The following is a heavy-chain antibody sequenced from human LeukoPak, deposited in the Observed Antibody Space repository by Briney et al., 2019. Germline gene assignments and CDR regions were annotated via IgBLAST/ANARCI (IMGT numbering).Heavy chain of an antibody. CDR2: IYTSGST. CDR1: GGSISSGSYY. CDR3: ARSYSSSWYNYFDY. J-gene: IGHJ4*02. V-gene: IGHV4-61*02. Sequence: SQTLSLTCTVSGGSISSGSYYWSWIRQPAGKGLEWIGRIYTSGSTNYNPSLKSRVTISVDTSKNQFSLKLSSVTAADTAVYYCARSYSSSWYNYFDYWGQGTLVTVSS. D-gene: IGHD6-13*01.